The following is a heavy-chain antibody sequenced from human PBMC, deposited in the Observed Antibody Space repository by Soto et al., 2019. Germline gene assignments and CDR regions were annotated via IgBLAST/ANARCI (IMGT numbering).Heavy chain of an antibody. CDR2: INPNSGGT. Sequence: ASVKASCKASGYTFTGYYMPWVRQAPGQGLEWMGWINPNSGGTNYAQKFQGWVTMTRDTSISTAYMELSRLRSDDTAVYYCARDGRYFDWLSWGTYYYYGMDVWGQGTTVTVSS. CDR1: GYTFTGYY. D-gene: IGHD3-9*01. V-gene: IGHV1-2*04. J-gene: IGHJ6*02. CDR3: ARDGRYFDWLSWGTYYYYGMDV.